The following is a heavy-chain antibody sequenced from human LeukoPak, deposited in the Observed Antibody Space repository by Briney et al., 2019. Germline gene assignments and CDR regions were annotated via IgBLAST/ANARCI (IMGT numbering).Heavy chain of an antibody. D-gene: IGHD2-2*01. CDR3: ARDGSPFIVVVPAAQFDY. J-gene: IGHJ4*02. Sequence: ASVKVSCKASGYTFTSYGISWVRQAPGQGLEWMGWISAYNGNTNYAQKLQGRVTMTTDTSTSTAYMELRSLRSDDTAVYYCARDGSPFIVVVPAAQFDYWGQGTLVTVSS. CDR2: ISAYNGNT. CDR1: GYTFTSYG. V-gene: IGHV1-18*01.